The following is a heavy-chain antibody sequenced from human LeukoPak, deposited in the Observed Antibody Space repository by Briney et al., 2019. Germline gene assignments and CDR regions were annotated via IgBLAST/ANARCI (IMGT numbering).Heavy chain of an antibody. V-gene: IGHV4-59*01. D-gene: IGHD2-2*02. Sequence: NASETLSLTCTVSGGSISSYYWSWIRQPPGKGLEWIGYIYYSGSTNYNPSLKSRVTISVDTSKNQFSLKLSSVTAADTAVYYCARSAFYCSSTSCYTRYYYYYYYMDVWGKGTTVTVSS. CDR2: IYYSGST. J-gene: IGHJ6*03. CDR1: GGSISSYY. CDR3: ARSAFYCSSTSCYTRYYYYYYYMDV.